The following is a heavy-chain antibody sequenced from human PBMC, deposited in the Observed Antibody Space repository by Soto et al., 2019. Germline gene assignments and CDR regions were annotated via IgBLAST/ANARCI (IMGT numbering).Heavy chain of an antibody. J-gene: IGHJ3*02. Sequence: ASGYTFTRHYMHWVRQALGQGVEWMGIINPSGGSTSYAQKLKGRVTMTRDTSTSTVYMELCSLRSEDTAVYYCARVLVMITFGGGIGPDAFYIWCKGTKVTVAS. CDR3: ARVLVMITFGGGIGPDAFYI. CDR2: INPSGGST. D-gene: IGHD3-16*02. CDR1: GYTFTRHY. V-gene: IGHV1-46*01.